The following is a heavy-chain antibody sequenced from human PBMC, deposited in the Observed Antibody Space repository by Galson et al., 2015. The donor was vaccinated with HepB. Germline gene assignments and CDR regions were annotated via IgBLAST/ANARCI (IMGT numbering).Heavy chain of an antibody. V-gene: IGHV3-30*02. J-gene: IGHJ4*02. D-gene: IGHD5-18*01. Sequence: SLRLSCAASGFTFSSYGMHWVRQAPGKGLEWVAFIRYDGSNKYYADSVKGRFTISRDNSKNTLYLQMNSLRAEDTAVYYCARGKKFTAMALYPFDYWGQGTLVTVSS. CDR3: ARGKKFTAMALYPFDY. CDR2: IRYDGSNK. CDR1: GFTFSSYG.